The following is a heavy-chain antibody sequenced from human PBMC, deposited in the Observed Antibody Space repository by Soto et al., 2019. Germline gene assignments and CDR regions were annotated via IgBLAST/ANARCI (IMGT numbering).Heavy chain of an antibody. CDR2: IYWDDDK. J-gene: IGHJ4*02. Sequence: ESGPTLVNPTQTLTLTCTFSGFSLSTYGEAVGWIRQPPGKALEWLGLIYWDDDKRYSASLKSRLTITKDTSKNQVVLTMTNMDPVDTATYYCAHRRGSASFNYFDYWGLGTLVTVSS. D-gene: IGHD6-19*01. V-gene: IGHV2-5*02. CDR1: GFSLSTYGEA. CDR3: AHRRGSASFNYFDY.